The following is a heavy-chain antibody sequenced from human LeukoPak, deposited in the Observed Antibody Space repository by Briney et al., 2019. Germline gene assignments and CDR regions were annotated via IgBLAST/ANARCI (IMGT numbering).Heavy chain of an antibody. J-gene: IGHJ4*02. CDR2: IYYTGAT. CDR3: ARAGYSYGTGYYFDY. CDR1: GGSISSYY. V-gene: IGHV4-59*01. Sequence: PLETLSLTCTVSGGSISSYYWSWVRLPPGKGLEWIGYIYYTGATYYNPSLKSRVTISLDTSKNQFSLKLSSVTAADAAVYYCARAGYSYGTGYYFDYWGQGALVTVSS. D-gene: IGHD5-18*01.